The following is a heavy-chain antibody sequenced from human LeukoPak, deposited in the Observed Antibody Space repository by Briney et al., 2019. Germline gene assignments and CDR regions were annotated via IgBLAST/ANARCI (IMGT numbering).Heavy chain of an antibody. CDR2: IYYSGST. CDR1: GGSISSYN. V-gene: IGHV4-59*01. Sequence: SETLSLTCTVSGGSISSYNLSWIWQPPGKGLEWIGYIYYSGSTNSNPSLKSRVTISVDTPKNQFSLKLSSVTAADTAVYYCARVTAHVDYWGQGTMVTVSS. CDR3: ARVTAHVDY. J-gene: IGHJ4*01. D-gene: IGHD4-23*01.